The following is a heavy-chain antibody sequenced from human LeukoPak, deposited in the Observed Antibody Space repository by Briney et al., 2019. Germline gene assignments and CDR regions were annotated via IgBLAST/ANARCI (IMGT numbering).Heavy chain of an antibody. J-gene: IGHJ5*02. V-gene: IGHV3-21*01. CDR2: ISSSSSYI. CDR1: GFTFSSHS. CDR3: AREGEYYYDSGSLFDP. D-gene: IGHD3-22*01. Sequence: PGGSLRLSCAASGFTFSSHSMTWVRQAPGKALEWVSSISSSSSYIYYADSVKGRFTISRDNAKNSLYLQMNSLRAEDTAVYYCAREGEYYYDSGSLFDPWGQGTLVTVSS.